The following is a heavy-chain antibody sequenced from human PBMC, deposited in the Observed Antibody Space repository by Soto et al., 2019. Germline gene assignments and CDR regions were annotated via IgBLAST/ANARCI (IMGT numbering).Heavy chain of an antibody. CDR2: IYSGGST. D-gene: IGHD2-15*01. J-gene: IGHJ4*02. V-gene: IGHV3-66*01. CDR3: AASYVAVAASPFEY. Sequence: GGSLRLSCAASGFTVSSNYMSWVRQAPGKGLEWVSSIYSGGSTYYADSVRARFTISRDNSKNTLSLQMNSLRAEDTAVYYCAASYVAVAASPFEYWGQGTLVTVSS. CDR1: GFTVSSNY.